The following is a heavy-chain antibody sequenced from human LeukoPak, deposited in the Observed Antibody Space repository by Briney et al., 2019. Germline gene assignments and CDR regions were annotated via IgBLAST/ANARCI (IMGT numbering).Heavy chain of an antibody. V-gene: IGHV4-59*08. Sequence: PSETLSLTCTVSGGSISSYYWSWIRQSPGKGLECIGYIHYTGSTNYNPSLKSRVTISADTSKNQFSLNVSSVTAADTAVYHCARATSSYFYYMDVWGKGTTVTISS. D-gene: IGHD5-12*01. CDR3: ARATSSYFYYMDV. CDR2: IHYTGST. J-gene: IGHJ6*03. CDR1: GGSISSYY.